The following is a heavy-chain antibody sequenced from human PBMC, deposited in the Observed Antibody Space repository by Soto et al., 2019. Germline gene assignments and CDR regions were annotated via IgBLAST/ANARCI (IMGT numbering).Heavy chain of an antibody. V-gene: IGHV4-31*03. CDR2: IYYTGNT. CDR1: GGSITSGNFY. D-gene: IGHD3-16*02. Sequence: QVRLQESGPGLVKPSQTLSLTCTVSGGSITSGNFYWSWILQHPGKGLEGIGYIYYTGNTYYNPSLKSRVTISVDTSKNQFSLKLSSVTAADTAMYYCARAGYDDVWGSYRLDYWGQGTLVTVSS. J-gene: IGHJ4*02. CDR3: ARAGYDDVWGSYRLDY.